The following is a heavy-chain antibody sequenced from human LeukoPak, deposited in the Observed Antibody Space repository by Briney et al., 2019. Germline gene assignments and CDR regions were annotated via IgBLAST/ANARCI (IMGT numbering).Heavy chain of an antibody. J-gene: IGHJ4*02. CDR2: IYYSGST. CDR3: ARSSWDYGSDY. D-gene: IGHD4-17*01. V-gene: IGHV4-31*03. CDR1: GGSINSGGYY. Sequence: SQTLSLTCTVSGGSINSGGYYWSWIRQHPGKGLEWIGYIYYSGSTYYNPSLKSRVTISVDTSKNQFSLKLSSVTAADTAVYYCARSSWDYGSDYWGQGTLVTVSS.